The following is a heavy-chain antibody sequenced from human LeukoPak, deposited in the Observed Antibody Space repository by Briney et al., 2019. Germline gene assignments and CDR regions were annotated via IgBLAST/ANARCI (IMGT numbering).Heavy chain of an antibody. CDR3: ARHFLAAAAGLRYYYYYYGMDV. CDR2: IYYSGST. V-gene: IGHV4-39*01. Sequence: SETLSLTCTVSGGSISSSSYYWGWIRQPPGKGLEWIGSIYYSGSTYYNPSLKSRVTISVDTSKNQFSLKLSSVTAADTAVYYCARHFLAAAAGLRYYYYYYGMDVRGQGTTVTVSS. CDR1: GGSISSSSYY. D-gene: IGHD6-13*01. J-gene: IGHJ6*02.